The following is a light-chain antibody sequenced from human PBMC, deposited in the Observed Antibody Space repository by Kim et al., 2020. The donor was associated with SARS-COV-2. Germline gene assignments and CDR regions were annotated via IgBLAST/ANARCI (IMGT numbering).Light chain of an antibody. V-gene: IGKV3-15*01. CDR1: QSVGRN. CDR3: QQYYSWPT. J-gene: IGKJ5*01. CDR2: GAS. Sequence: SVSPGERATLSCRASQSVGRNLAWYQHKNGQAPRLLIYGASTRATGIPARFSGSGSGTEFTLSISSLQSEDFAVYHCQQYYSWPTFGQGTRLEIK.